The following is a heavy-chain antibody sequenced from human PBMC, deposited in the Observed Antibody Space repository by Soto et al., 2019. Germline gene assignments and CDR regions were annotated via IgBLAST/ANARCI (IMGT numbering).Heavy chain of an antibody. D-gene: IGHD5-12*01. J-gene: IGHJ4*02. CDR3: ARDGRRDGYNPFDY. V-gene: IGHV4-59*01. Sequence: PSETLSLTCTVSGGSISSYYWSWIRQPPGKGLEWIGYIYYSGSTNYNPSLKSRVTISVDTSKNQFSLKLSSVTAADMAVYYCARDGRRDGYNPFDYWGQGTLVTVS. CDR2: IYYSGST. CDR1: GGSISSYY.